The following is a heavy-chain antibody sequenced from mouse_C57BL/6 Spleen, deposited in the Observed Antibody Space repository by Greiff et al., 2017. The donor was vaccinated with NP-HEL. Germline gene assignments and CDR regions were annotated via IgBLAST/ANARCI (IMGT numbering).Heavy chain of an antibody. Sequence: EVKLVESGGDLVKPGGSLKLSCAASGFTFSSYGMSWVRQTPDKRLEWVATISSGGSYTYYPDSVKGRFTISRDNAKNTLYLQMSSLKSEDTAMYYCARHDDYDGDWYAMDYWGQGTSVTVSS. CDR2: ISSGGSYT. J-gene: IGHJ4*01. CDR1: GFTFSSYG. CDR3: ARHDDYDGDWYAMDY. V-gene: IGHV5-6*01. D-gene: IGHD2-4*01.